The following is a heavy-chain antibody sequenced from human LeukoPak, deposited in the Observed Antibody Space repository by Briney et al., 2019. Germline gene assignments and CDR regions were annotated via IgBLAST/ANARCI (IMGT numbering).Heavy chain of an antibody. D-gene: IGHD6-13*01. V-gene: IGHV4-38-2*02. J-gene: IGHJ5*02. CDR3: ARAYRSSWYANWFDP. CDR1: GYSISSGYY. Sequence: SETLSLTCTVCGYSISSGYYWGWIRQPPGKGLECIGSIYHSGSTYYNPSLKSRVTISVDTSKNQFSLKLSSVTAADTAVYFCARAYRSSWYANWFDPWGQGTLVTVSS. CDR2: IYHSGST.